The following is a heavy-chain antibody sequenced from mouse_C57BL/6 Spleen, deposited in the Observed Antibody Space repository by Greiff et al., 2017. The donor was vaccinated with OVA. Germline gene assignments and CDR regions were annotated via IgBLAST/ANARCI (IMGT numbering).Heavy chain of an antibody. Sequence: EVKLVESGGGLVKPGGSLKLSCAASGFTFSSYAMSWVRQTPEKRLEWVATISDGGSYTYYPANVKGRFIISRHNAKNNLYLQMSHLKSEDTAMYYCARDQDSGYFDYWGQGTTLTVSS. CDR1: GFTFSSYA. V-gene: IGHV5-4*01. CDR2: ISDGGSYT. D-gene: IGHD3-1*01. CDR3: ARDQDSGYFDY. J-gene: IGHJ2*01.